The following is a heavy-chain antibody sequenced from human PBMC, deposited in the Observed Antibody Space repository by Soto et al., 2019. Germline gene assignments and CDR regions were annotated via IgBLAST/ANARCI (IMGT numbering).Heavy chain of an antibody. D-gene: IGHD3-9*01. CDR2: IDPRDSYT. V-gene: IGHV5-10-1*01. CDR3: ARRITVNSDILSGPEYYFDY. Sequence: GESLEIPCKGSGYSFTSYWISWGRQMPGKGLEWMGRIDPRDSYTNYRPSFQGHVTISADKSISTAYLQWSSLKASDTAMYYCARRITVNSDILSGPEYYFDYWGQGTLVTVSS. J-gene: IGHJ4*02. CDR1: GYSFTSYW.